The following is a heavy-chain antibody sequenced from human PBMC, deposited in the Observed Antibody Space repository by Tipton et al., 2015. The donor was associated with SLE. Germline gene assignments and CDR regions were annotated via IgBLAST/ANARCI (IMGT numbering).Heavy chain of an antibody. CDR2: INHSGST. Sequence: TLSLTCAVYGGSFSDYSWSWIRQPPGKGLEWIGEINHSGSTNYNPSLKSRVTISIDTSKNHFSLRLSYVTAADTAVYYCARDCTTGVCYTTSFDYWGQGTLVTVSP. J-gene: IGHJ4*02. CDR3: ARDCTTGVCYTTSFDY. V-gene: IGHV4-34*01. CDR1: GGSFSDYS. D-gene: IGHD2-8*01.